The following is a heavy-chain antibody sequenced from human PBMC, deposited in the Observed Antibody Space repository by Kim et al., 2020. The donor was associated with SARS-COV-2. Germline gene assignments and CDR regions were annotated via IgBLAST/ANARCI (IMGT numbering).Heavy chain of an antibody. CDR1: GFTFSSFA. J-gene: IGHJ2*01. CDR3: AQKGIPARGQWYFDL. V-gene: IGHV3-23*01. Sequence: GGSLRLSCAASGFTFSSFAMTWVRQAPGKGLEWVSILSDSGGDTFYADSLKGRFTSSRANSKKTLYLQMNRLRAKDTAVYYCAQKGIPARGQWYFDLCGRGTLVTVST. CDR2: LSDSGGDT. D-gene: IGHD6-13*01.